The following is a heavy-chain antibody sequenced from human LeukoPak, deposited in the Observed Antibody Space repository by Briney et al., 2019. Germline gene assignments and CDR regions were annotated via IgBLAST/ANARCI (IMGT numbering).Heavy chain of an antibody. CDR1: GFTFSSYE. CDR3: ARNYDLGGMDV. V-gene: IGHV3-13*01. CDR2: IGTAGDT. J-gene: IGHJ6*02. D-gene: IGHD3-3*01. Sequence: GSLRTSCAASGFTFSSYEMQRGRPATGKGPEWVSAIGTAGDTYYPGSVKGRFTISRENAKNSLYLQMNSLRAEDTAVYYCARNYDLGGMDVWGQGTTVTVSS.